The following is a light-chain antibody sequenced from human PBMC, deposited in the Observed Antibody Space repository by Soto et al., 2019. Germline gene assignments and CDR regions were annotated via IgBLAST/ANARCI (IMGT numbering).Light chain of an antibody. CDR3: ATWDSSLSAGV. CDR2: DND. V-gene: IGLV1-51*01. Sequence: QSVLTQPPSVSAAPGQTVTISCSGSSFNIGNNYVSWYQQLPGTAPKLLIYDNDKRPSGIPDRFSGSKSGTSATLGVTGLQTGDEADYYCATWDSSLSAGVFGGGTQLTVL. J-gene: IGLJ2*01. CDR1: SFNIGNNY.